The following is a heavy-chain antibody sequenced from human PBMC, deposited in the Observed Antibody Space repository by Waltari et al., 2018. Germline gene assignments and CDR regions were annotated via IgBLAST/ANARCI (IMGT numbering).Heavy chain of an antibody. D-gene: IGHD3-10*01. CDR2: INHSGST. Sequence: QVQLQQRGAGLLKPSETLSLTCAVSGGSFSNYYWGWIRQSPGKGLEWIGEINHSGSTNFSPSLNSRVTILLDTSRNQFFLKVRSVTAADAAVYYCAGLRFNYYYYYHMDGWGNGTTVTVSS. CDR3: AGLRFNYYYYYHMDG. J-gene: IGHJ6*03. V-gene: IGHV4-34*01. CDR1: GGSFSNYY.